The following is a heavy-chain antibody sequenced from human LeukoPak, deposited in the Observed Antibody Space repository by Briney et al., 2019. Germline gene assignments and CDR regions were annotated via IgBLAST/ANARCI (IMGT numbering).Heavy chain of an antibody. V-gene: IGHV5-51*01. CDR2: IYPGDSDT. CDR3: ARPSAGYCSGGSCYGGDYFDY. J-gene: IGHJ4*02. CDR1: GYSFTSYW. Sequence: GESLKISCKGSGYSFTSYWIGWVRQMPGKGLEGMGIIYPGDSDTRYSPSFQGQVTISADKSISTAYLQWSSLKASDTAMYYCARPSAGYCSGGSCYGGDYFDYWGQGTLVTVSS. D-gene: IGHD2-15*01.